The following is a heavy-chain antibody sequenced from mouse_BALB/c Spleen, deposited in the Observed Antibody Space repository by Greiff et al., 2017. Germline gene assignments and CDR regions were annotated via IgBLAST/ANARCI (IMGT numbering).Heavy chain of an antibody. CDR1: GFTFSSYA. D-gene: IGHD2-3*01. V-gene: IGHV5-6-5*01. CDR2: ISSGGST. Sequence: EVQGVESGGGLVKPGGSLKLSCAASGFTFSSYAMSWVRQTPEKRLEWVASISSGGSTYYPDSVKGRFTISRDNARNILYLQMSSLRSEDTAMYYCARVVYDGYPWFAYWGQGTLVTVSA. J-gene: IGHJ3*01. CDR3: ARVVYDGYPWFAY.